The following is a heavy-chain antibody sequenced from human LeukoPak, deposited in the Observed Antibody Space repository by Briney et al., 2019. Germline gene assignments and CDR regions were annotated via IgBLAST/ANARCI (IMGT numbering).Heavy chain of an antibody. Sequence: ASVKVSCKASGYTFTVDYMHWVRQAPGQGLEGMGRINPNSGGTNYAQKFQGRVSMTRDTSIITAYVELSRLRSDDTAVYYCASGREVSGRFLEWLSNYYYYGMDVWGQGTTVTVSS. CDR3: ASGREVSGRFLEWLSNYYYYGMDV. J-gene: IGHJ6*02. D-gene: IGHD3-3*01. CDR1: GYTFTVDY. CDR2: INPNSGGT. V-gene: IGHV1-2*06.